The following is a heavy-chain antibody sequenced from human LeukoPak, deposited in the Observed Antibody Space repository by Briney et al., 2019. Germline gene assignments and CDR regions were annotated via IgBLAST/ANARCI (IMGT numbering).Heavy chain of an antibody. CDR3: TRQYTSSSDY. J-gene: IGHJ4*02. CDR2: IYPGDSDT. Sequence: GESLKISCKVSGSSFSSNWIGWVRQLPGKGLEWMGIIYPGDSDTRYSPSFQGQVTISADKSISTAYLQWSSLKASDTAMYYCTRQYTSSSDYWGQGTLVTVSS. D-gene: IGHD6-6*01. V-gene: IGHV5-51*01. CDR1: GSSFSSNW.